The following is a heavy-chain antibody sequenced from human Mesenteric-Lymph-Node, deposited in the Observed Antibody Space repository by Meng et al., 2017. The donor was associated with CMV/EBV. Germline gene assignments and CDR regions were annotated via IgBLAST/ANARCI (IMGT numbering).Heavy chain of an antibody. CDR2: IRYDGSNK. Sequence: GESLKISCAASGFTFSSYHMHWVRQAPGKGLEWVAFIRYDGSNKYYADSVKGRFTISRDNSKNTLYLQMNSLRAEDTAVYYCARDQGYCSSTSCVGRLDPWGQGTLVTVSS. CDR3: ARDQGYCSSTSCVGRLDP. D-gene: IGHD2-2*01. J-gene: IGHJ5*02. V-gene: IGHV3-30*02. CDR1: GFTFSSYH.